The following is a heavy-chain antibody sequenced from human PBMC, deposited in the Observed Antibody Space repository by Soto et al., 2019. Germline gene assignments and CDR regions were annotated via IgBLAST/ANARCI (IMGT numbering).Heavy chain of an antibody. CDR1: GFTFSTYV. CDR2: INWNSGSI. D-gene: IGHD6-13*01. Sequence: PGGSLRLSCAASGFTFSTYVMSWVRQAPGKGLEWVSGINWNSGSIGYADSVKGRFAISRDNAKNSLHLQMNSLRAEDTAFYYCVKDESINWYSGHFRHWGQGTLVTVSS. J-gene: IGHJ1*01. V-gene: IGHV3-9*01. CDR3: VKDESINWYSGHFRH.